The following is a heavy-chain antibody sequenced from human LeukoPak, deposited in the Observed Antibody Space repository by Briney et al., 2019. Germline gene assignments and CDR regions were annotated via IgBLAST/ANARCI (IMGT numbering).Heavy chain of an antibody. CDR1: GFTFDDYA. D-gene: IGHD3-9*01. J-gene: IGHJ4*02. CDR2: ISWNSGSM. CDR3: AKDSYDILTGFDY. V-gene: IGHV3-9*01. Sequence: GRSLRLSCAASGFTFDDYAMHWVRQAPGKGLEWVSGISWNSGSMGYADSVKGRFTISRDNAKNSLYLQMNSLRAEDTALYYCAKDSYDILTGFDYWGQGTLVTVSS.